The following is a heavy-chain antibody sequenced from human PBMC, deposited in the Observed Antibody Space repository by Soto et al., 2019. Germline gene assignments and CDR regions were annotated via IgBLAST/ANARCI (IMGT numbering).Heavy chain of an antibody. Sequence: PGGSLRLSCAASGFTFSGSAMHWVRQASGKGLEWVGRIRSKANSYATAYAASVKGRFTISRDDSKNTAYLQMNSLKTEDTAVYYCTRQGSKQGGPGGYYYGMDVWGQGTTVTVSS. CDR1: GFTFSGSA. D-gene: IGHD3-10*01. CDR3: TRQGSKQGGPGGYYYGMDV. CDR2: IRSKANSYAT. J-gene: IGHJ6*02. V-gene: IGHV3-73*01.